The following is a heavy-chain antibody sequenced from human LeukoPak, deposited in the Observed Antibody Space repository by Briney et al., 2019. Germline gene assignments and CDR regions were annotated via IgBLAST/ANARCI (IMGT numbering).Heavy chain of an antibody. CDR3: ARAEGVGATRIDY. Sequence: SETLSLTCTVSGGSISSYYWSWIRQPPGKGLEWIGYIYYRGSTNYNPSLKSRVTISVDTSKNQFSLKLSSVTAADTAVYYCARAEGVGATRIDYWGQGTLVTVSS. J-gene: IGHJ4*02. D-gene: IGHD1-26*01. CDR2: IYYRGST. V-gene: IGHV4-59*01. CDR1: GGSISSYY.